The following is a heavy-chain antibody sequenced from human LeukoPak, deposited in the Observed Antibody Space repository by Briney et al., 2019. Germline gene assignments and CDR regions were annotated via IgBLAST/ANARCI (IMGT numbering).Heavy chain of an antibody. CDR1: GGSFSGYY. D-gene: IGHD3-10*01. V-gene: IGHV4-34*01. CDR2: INHSGST. J-gene: IGHJ6*03. CDR3: ARRGPHGSGSYYNVVRKDQTRGYYYYYMDV. Sequence: PSETLSLTCAVYGGSFSGYYWSWIRQPPGKGLEWIGEINHSGSTNYNPSLKSRVTISVDTSKNQFSLKLSSVTAADTAVYYCARRGPHGSGSYYNVVRKDQTRGYYYYYMDVWGKGTTVTVSS.